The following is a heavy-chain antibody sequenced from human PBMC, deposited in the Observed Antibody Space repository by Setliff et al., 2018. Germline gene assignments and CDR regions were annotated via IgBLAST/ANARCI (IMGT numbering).Heavy chain of an antibody. J-gene: IGHJ3*02. CDR2: IYPGDSDT. V-gene: IGHV5-51*01. Sequence: GESLKISCKGSGYRFSSHWIGWVRQMPGKGLEWMGIIYPGDSDTRYSPSFQGQVTISADKSILTAFLQWTYLKASDSAMYYCASSSGSSSNDAFDIWGQGTTVTVSS. CDR3: ASSSGSSSNDAFDI. D-gene: IGHD1-26*01. CDR1: GYRFSSHW.